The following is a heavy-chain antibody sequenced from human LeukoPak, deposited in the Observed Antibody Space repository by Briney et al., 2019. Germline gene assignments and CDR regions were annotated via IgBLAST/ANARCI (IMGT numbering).Heavy chain of an antibody. CDR2: IYYSGST. V-gene: IGHV4-59*08. D-gene: IGHD5-18*01. J-gene: IGHJ4*02. CDR1: GGSISSYY. Sequence: SETLSLTCTVSGGSISSYYWSWIRQPPGKGLEWIGYIYYSGSTNYNPSLKSRVTISVDTSRNQFSLKLSSVTAADTAVYYCARLPGGYSYGPHFDYWGQGTLVTVSS. CDR3: ARLPGGYSYGPHFDY.